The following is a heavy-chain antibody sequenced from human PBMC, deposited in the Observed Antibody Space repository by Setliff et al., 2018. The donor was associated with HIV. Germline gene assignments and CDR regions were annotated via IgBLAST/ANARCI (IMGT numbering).Heavy chain of an antibody. CDR3: AKAGSNYFDY. CDR2: ILSTGERT. CDR1: GFTFSNYA. J-gene: IGHJ4*02. V-gene: IGHV3-23*01. Sequence: GGSLRLSCAASGFTFSNYAMSWVRQAPGEGLEWVSAILSTGERTFYADSVKGRFTISRDNSKNSLFLQMHSLKTEDTALYYCAKAGSNYFDYWGQGTLVTVSS. D-gene: IGHD3-10*01.